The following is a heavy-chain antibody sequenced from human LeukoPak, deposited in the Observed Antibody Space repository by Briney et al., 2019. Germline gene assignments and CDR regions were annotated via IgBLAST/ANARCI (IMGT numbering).Heavy chain of an antibody. D-gene: IGHD3-22*01. CDR1: GFTFSSYW. V-gene: IGHV3-7*01. CDR3: ARGDSSGSPYFDY. CDR2: IKQDGSEK. J-gene: IGHJ4*02. Sequence: PGGSLRLSCAASGFTFSSYWMSWVRQAPGKGLEWVANIKQDGSEKYYVDSVKGRFTISRDNAKNSLYLRMNSLRAEDTAVYYCARGDSSGSPYFDYWGQGTLVTVSS.